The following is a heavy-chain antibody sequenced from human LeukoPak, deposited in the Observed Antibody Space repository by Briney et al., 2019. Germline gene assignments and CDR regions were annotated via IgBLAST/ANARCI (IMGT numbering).Heavy chain of an antibody. CDR1: GYTFTSYY. CDR3: ARGILYSSGWLGVFDY. J-gene: IGHJ4*02. V-gene: IGHV1-46*01. Sequence: GASVKVSCKASGYTFTSYYMHWVRQAPGQGLEWMGMINPSGGSTNYAQKFQARVTMTRDTSTSTVYMELSSLRSEDTAVYYCARGILYSSGWLGVFDYWGQGTLVTVSS. CDR2: INPSGGST. D-gene: IGHD6-19*01.